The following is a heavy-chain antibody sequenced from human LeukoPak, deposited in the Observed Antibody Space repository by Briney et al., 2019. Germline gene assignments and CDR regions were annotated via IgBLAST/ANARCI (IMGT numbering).Heavy chain of an antibody. J-gene: IGHJ5*02. D-gene: IGHD2-15*01. V-gene: IGHV4-59*01. Sequence: SETLSLTCTVSGGSISSYYWSWIRQPPGKGLEWIGYIYYSGSTNYNPSLKSRVTISVDTSKNQFSLKLSSVTAADTAVYYCARLGYEGYCSGGSCYDWFDPWGQRTLVTVSS. CDR1: GGSISSYY. CDR3: ARLGYEGYCSGGSCYDWFDP. CDR2: IYYSGST.